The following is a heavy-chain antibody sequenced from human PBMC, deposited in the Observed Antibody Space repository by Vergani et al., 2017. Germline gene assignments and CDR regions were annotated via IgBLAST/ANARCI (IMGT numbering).Heavy chain of an antibody. Sequence: QVQLVESGGGVVQPGRSLRLSCAASGFTFSSYGMHWVRQAPGKGLEWVAVISYDGSNKYYADSVKGRFTISRDNSKNTLYLQMNSLRAEDTAVYYCAKDRLEWSISWFDPWGQGTLVTVSS. CDR2: ISYDGSNK. J-gene: IGHJ5*02. CDR3: AKDRLEWSISWFDP. D-gene: IGHD3-3*01. V-gene: IGHV3-30*18. CDR1: GFTFSSYG.